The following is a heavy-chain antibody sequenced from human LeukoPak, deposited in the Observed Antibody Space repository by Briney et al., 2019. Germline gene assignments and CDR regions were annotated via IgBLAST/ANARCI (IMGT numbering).Heavy chain of an antibody. J-gene: IGHJ5*02. V-gene: IGHV3-30*18. D-gene: IGHD3-22*01. CDR3: ANGGTYSSGP. CDR1: GFTFSNYG. CDR2: ISYDGSNK. Sequence: GGSLRLSCAASGFTFSNYGMHWVRQAPGKGLEWVAVISYDGSNKYYADSVKGRFTISRDNSKNTLYLQMNSLRAEDTAVYYCANGGTYSSGPWGQGTLVTVSS.